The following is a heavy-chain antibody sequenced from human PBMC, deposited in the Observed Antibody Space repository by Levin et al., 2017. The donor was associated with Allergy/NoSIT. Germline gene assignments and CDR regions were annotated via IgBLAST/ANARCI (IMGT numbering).Heavy chain of an antibody. Sequence: GSLRLSCAVYGGSFSGYYWSWIRQPPGKGLEWIGEINHSGSTNYNPSLKSRVTISVDTSKNQFSLKLSSVTAADTAVYYCARYCSGGSCYGDYWGQGTLVTVSS. J-gene: IGHJ4*02. CDR3: ARYCSGGSCYGDY. V-gene: IGHV4-34*01. CDR1: GGSFSGYY. D-gene: IGHD2-15*01. CDR2: INHSGST.